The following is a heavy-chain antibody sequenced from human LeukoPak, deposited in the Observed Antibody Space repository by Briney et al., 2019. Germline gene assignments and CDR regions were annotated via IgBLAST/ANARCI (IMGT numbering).Heavy chain of an antibody. J-gene: IGHJ4*02. V-gene: IGHV4-59*08. CDR2: IYYSGST. D-gene: IGHD6-19*01. Sequence: SETLSLTCNVSGGSISNFYWSWIRQAPGKGLEWVGSIYYSGSTNYNPSLKSRVTISVDTSKNQFSLKLSSVTAADTAVYYCARHDAGKWLPYFDYWGRGTLVTVSS. CDR3: ARHDAGKWLPYFDY. CDR1: GGSISNFY.